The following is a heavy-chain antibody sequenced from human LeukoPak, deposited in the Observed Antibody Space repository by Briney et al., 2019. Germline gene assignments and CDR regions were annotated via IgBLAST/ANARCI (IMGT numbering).Heavy chain of an antibody. CDR2: ISANGGRT. Sequence: GWSLTLSCPASGLSYRSFFMHWVRQAPGKGLEYVSGISANGGRTYYANSVKGRFTISRDNSKNPLYLHLRSLRSEDMAVYYCARGTRFITVAGTSLSFDPWGQGILVIVSS. CDR1: GLSYRSFF. J-gene: IGHJ5*02. V-gene: IGHV3-64*01. CDR3: ARGTRFITVAGTSLSFDP. D-gene: IGHD6-19*01.